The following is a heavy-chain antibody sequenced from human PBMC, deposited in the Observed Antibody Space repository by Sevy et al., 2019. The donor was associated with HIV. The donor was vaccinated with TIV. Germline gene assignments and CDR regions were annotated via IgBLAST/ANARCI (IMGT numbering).Heavy chain of an antibody. CDR2: IDFSGST. V-gene: IGHV4-30-4*01. J-gene: IGHJ4*01. Sequence: SETLSLTCTVSDDSISSGDYYWSWIRQSPGKGLEWIGNIDFSGSTYYNPSLLSRATISVDTSKKQFSLKVNSVTAADTAVYFCAREGPPYYERSGPTYGFDYWGQGILVTVSS. CDR3: AREGPPYYERSGPTYGFDY. CDR1: DDSISSGDYY. D-gene: IGHD3-22*01.